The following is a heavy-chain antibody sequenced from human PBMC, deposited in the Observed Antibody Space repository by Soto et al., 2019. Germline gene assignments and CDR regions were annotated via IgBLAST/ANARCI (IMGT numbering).Heavy chain of an antibody. J-gene: IGHJ6*02. CDR2: ISYDGSNK. CDR3: ARDRGGRYGYYGMDV. Sequence: QPGGSLRLSCAASGFTFSSYAMHWVRQAPGKGLEWVAVISYDGSNKYYADSVKGRFTISRDNSKNTLYLQMNSLRAEDTAVYYCARDRGGRYGYYGMDVWGQGTTVTVSS. D-gene: IGHD1-26*01. V-gene: IGHV3-30-3*01. CDR1: GFTFSSYA.